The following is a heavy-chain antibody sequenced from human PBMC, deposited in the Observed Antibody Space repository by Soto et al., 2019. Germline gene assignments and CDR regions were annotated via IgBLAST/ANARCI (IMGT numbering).Heavy chain of an antibody. D-gene: IGHD5-12*01. Sequence: SETLSLTCTVSGDSISSRSFYWGWIRQPPGKGLEWIGSVYYSGNTYYNPSLKSRVTISVDTSKNQFSLKLSSVTAADTAVYYCARVASGGYHSWYFDYWGQGTRVTVAS. V-gene: IGHV4-39*07. CDR1: GDSISSRSFY. CDR3: ARVASGGYHSWYFDY. J-gene: IGHJ4*02. CDR2: VYYSGNT.